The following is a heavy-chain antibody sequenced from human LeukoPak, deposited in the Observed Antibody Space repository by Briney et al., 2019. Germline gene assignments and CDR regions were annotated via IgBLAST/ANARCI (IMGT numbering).Heavy chain of an antibody. V-gene: IGHV4-39*01. CDR2: MHYSGAA. CDR1: GASINKSPYY. J-gene: IGHJ4*02. Sequence: PSETLSLTCTVSGASINKSPYYWAWIRQPPGKELEWIVSMHYSGAAYYNPSLKSRVTISIDTSKNQFSLRLTSVTAATTALFYCARNDRGRPADYWGQGTLVTVSS. CDR3: ARNDRGRPADY. D-gene: IGHD1-26*01.